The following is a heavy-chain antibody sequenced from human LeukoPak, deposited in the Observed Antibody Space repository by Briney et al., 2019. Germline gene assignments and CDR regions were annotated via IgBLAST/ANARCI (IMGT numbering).Heavy chain of an antibody. CDR2: INHSGST. D-gene: IGHD3-3*01. V-gene: IGHV4-34*01. Sequence: PSETLSLTCAVYGGSFSGYYWSWIGQPPGKGLEWIGEINHSGSTNYNPSLKSRVTISVDTSKNQFSLKLSSVTAADTAVYYCARSGYDFWSGYSQYFQHWGQGTPVTVSS. J-gene: IGHJ1*01. CDR1: GGSFSGYY. CDR3: ARSGYDFWSGYSQYFQH.